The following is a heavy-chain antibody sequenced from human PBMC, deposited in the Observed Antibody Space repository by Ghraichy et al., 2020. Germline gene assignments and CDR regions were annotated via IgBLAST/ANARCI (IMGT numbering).Heavy chain of an antibody. J-gene: IGHJ3*02. CDR3: ARESESETSYDILTGYPLWGEFDI. Sequence: SETLSLTCNVSGGSISSGGYYWSWIRQHPGKGLEWIGYIFYSGRTYYNPSLKSRVTISVDTSKNQFSLKLSSVTAADTAVYYCARESESETSYDILTGYPLWGEFDIWGQGTMVTVSS. D-gene: IGHD3-9*01. V-gene: IGHV4-31*03. CDR1: GGSISSGGYY. CDR2: IFYSGRT.